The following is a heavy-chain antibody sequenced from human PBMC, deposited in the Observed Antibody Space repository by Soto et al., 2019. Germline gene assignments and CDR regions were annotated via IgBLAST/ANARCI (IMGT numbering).Heavy chain of an antibody. CDR2: IYPGDSDA. V-gene: IGHV5-51*01. CDR1: GYSFSTHW. Sequence: PXESLKISGKGSGYSFSTHWVGLVRQMPGKGLEWMGIIYPGDSDARYSPSFKGQVTISVDESTTTAFLQWSSLKASDTAMYFCARSQFDYVWGTSGYFDSWGQGTLVTVSS. D-gene: IGHD3-16*01. J-gene: IGHJ4*02. CDR3: ARSQFDYVWGTSGYFDS.